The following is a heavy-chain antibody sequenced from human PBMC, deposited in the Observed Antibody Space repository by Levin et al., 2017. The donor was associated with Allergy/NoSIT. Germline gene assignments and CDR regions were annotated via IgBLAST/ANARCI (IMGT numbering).Heavy chain of an antibody. D-gene: IGHD1-14*01. CDR3: ASTPEGIDY. CDR2: ISSSSSYI. V-gene: IGHV3-21*01. Sequence: PGESLKISCAASGFTFSSYSMNWVRQAPGKGLEWVSSISSSSSYIYYADSVKGRFTISRDNAKNSLYLQMNSLRAEDTAVYYCASTPEGIDYWGQGTLVTVSS. J-gene: IGHJ4*02. CDR1: GFTFSSYS.